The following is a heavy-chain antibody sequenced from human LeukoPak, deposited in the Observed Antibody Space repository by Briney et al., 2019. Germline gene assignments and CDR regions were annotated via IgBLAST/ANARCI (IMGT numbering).Heavy chain of an antibody. CDR2: ISSSSSYI. J-gene: IGHJ4*02. V-gene: IGHV3-21*01. CDR3: ARGSGWYLYTPIY. CDR1: GFTFSSYS. Sequence: GGSLRLSCAASGFTFSSYSMNWVRQAPGKGLEWVSSISSSSSYIYYADSVKGRFTISRDNAKNSLYLQMNSLRAEDTAVYYCARGSGWYLYTPIYWGQGTLVTVSS. D-gene: IGHD6-19*01.